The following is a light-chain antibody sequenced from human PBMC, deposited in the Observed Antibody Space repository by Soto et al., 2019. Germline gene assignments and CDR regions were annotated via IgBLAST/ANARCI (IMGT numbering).Light chain of an antibody. CDR1: QSISSSY. Sequence: DIQMTQSPSTLSASVGDRVTITCRASQSISSSYLAWYQQKPGEAPKLLIYAASTLQSGVPSRFSGSGSGTEFTLTISSLQPEDFATYYCQQLNSYPLTFGGGTKGDIK. CDR2: AAS. V-gene: IGKV1-9*01. J-gene: IGKJ4*01. CDR3: QQLNSYPLT.